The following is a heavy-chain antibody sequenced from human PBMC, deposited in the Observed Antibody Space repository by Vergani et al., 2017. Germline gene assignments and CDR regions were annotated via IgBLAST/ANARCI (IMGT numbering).Heavy chain of an antibody. CDR2: IYYSGRT. CDR3: GRVTNYGMDV. V-gene: IGHV4-31*03. J-gene: IGHJ6*02. CDR1: GGSISSGGYY. Sequence: QVQLQESGPGLVKPSQTLSLTCTVSGGSISSGGYYWSWTRQHPGKGLEWIGYIYYSGRTHYNPSLKSRVTTSVDPSTHQFTLKLSYVTAADTAVYYCGRVTNYGMDVWGQGTTVTVSS.